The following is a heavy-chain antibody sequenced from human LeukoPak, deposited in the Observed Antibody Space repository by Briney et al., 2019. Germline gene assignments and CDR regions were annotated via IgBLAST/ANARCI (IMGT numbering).Heavy chain of an antibody. Sequence: ASVKVSCKASGYTFTSYGISWVRQAPGQGLEWMGWISAYNGNTNYAQKLQGRVTMTTDTSTSTAYMELRSLRSDDTAVYYCAILPGIAVAGTVAMDFDYWGQGTLVTVSS. CDR3: AILPGIAVAGTVAMDFDY. J-gene: IGHJ4*02. D-gene: IGHD6-19*01. CDR1: GYTFTSYG. CDR2: ISAYNGNT. V-gene: IGHV1-18*01.